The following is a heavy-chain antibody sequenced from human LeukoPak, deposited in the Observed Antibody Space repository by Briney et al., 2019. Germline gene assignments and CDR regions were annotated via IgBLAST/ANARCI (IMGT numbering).Heavy chain of an antibody. CDR2: TYYRSKWFN. CDR3: AKDRGRYCIGGSCYPGNWFDP. J-gene: IGHJ5*02. Sequence: SQTLSPTCAISGDSVSSNIAAWNWIRQSPSRGLEWLGRTYYRSKWFNDYSVSVKSRIAINPDTSKNQVSLQLNSVTPEDTAVYYCAKDRGRYCIGGSCYPGNWFDPWGQGTLVTVSS. V-gene: IGHV6-1*01. CDR1: GDSVSSNIAA. D-gene: IGHD2-15*01.